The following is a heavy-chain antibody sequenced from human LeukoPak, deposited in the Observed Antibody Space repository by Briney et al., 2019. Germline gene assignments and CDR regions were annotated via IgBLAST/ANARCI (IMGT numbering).Heavy chain of an antibody. V-gene: IGHV1-18*01. CDR3: ARDLHPVAGTVEYFQH. Sequence: GSSVKVSCKASGGTFSSYAISWVRQAPGQGLEWMGWISAYNGNTNYAQKLQGRVTMTTDTSTSTAYMELRSLRSDDTAVYYCARDLHPVAGTVEYFQHWGQGTLVTVSS. J-gene: IGHJ1*01. D-gene: IGHD6-19*01. CDR1: GGTFSSYA. CDR2: ISAYNGNT.